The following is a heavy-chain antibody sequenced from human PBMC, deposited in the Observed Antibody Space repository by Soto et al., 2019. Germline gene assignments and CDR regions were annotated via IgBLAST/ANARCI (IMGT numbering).Heavy chain of an antibody. CDR1: GYTFAAYY. Sequence: QVQLVQSGAEVKKPGASVKVSCKTSGYTFAAYYIHWIRQAPGQGLEWMGWINTTSGGTVYAQNFQDRVTMTRDTYIITAYRELRRLNADEKAVYYCARDPDYGDYWGYFFDSWGQGTPVTFSS. CDR3: ARDPDYGDYWGYFFDS. CDR2: INTTSGGT. D-gene: IGHD4-17*01. V-gene: IGHV1-2*02. J-gene: IGHJ4*02.